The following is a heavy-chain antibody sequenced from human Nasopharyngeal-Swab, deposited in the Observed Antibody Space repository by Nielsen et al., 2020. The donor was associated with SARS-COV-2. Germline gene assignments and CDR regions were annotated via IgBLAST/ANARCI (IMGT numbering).Heavy chain of an antibody. CDR3: ARHFLSHLNPAFDY. Sequence: SETLSLTCTVSGGSISSYYWSWIRQPPGKGLEWIGYSYYSGSTNYNTSLKSRVTISVDTSKNQFSLKLSSVTAAATAVYYCARHFLSHLNPAFDYWGQGLLVTVSS. V-gene: IGHV4-59*13. CDR1: GGSISSYY. J-gene: IGHJ4*02. CDR2: SYYSGST. D-gene: IGHD2/OR15-2a*01.